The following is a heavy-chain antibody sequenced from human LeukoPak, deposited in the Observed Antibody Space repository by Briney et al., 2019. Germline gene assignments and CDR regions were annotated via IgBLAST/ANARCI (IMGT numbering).Heavy chain of an antibody. Sequence: SETLSLTCAVSGGSISSDNWWSWVRQPPRKGLEWIGEIDHSGSTNYNPSLQSRVTISVDTSKNQFSLKVSSVSAADTAVYYCARGNRPYGEHEAFDIWGHGTTVTVSP. CDR2: IDHSGST. CDR1: GGSISSDNW. J-gene: IGHJ3*02. CDR3: ARGNRPYGEHEAFDI. V-gene: IGHV4-4*02. D-gene: IGHD3-10*01.